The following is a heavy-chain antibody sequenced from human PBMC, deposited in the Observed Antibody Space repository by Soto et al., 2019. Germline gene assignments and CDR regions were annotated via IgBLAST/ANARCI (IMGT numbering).Heavy chain of an antibody. D-gene: IGHD3-3*01. Sequence: ASVKVSCKASGYTFTSYAMHWVRQAPGQRLEWMGWINAGNGNTKYSQKFQGRVTITRDTSASTAYMELSSLRSEDTAVYYCARVRFFQLYYGMDVWGQGTTVTVSS. CDR1: GYTFTSYA. V-gene: IGHV1-3*01. CDR2: INAGNGNT. CDR3: ARVRFFQLYYGMDV. J-gene: IGHJ6*02.